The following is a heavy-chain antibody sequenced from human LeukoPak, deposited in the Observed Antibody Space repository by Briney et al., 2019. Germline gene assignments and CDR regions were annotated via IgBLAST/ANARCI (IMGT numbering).Heavy chain of an antibody. J-gene: IGHJ4*02. CDR1: GYSFTSYW. V-gene: IGHV5-51*01. CDR3: ARTLGDCYDSSGYSDY. CDR2: IYPGDSDT. D-gene: IGHD3-22*01. Sequence: GESLKISCKGSGYSFTSYWIGWVRQLPGESLEWMGIIYPGDSDTRYSPSFQGQVTISADKSISTAYLQWSSLKASDTAMYYCARTLGDCYDSSGYSDYWGQGTLVTVSS.